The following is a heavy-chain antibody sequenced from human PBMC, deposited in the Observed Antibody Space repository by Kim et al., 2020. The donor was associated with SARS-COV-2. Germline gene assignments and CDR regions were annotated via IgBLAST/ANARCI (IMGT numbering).Heavy chain of an antibody. CDR2: ST. Sequence: STNYNPSLKSRVTISVDTSKNQFSLKLSSVTAADTAVYYCARGELADFDYWGQGTLVTVSS. D-gene: IGHD1-26*01. CDR3: ARGELADFDY. V-gene: IGHV4-59*09. J-gene: IGHJ4*02.